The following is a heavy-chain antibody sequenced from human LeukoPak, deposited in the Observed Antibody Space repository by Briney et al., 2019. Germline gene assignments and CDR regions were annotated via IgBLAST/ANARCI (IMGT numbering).Heavy chain of an antibody. CDR3: ATDYYDSSGYYPGGMDV. D-gene: IGHD3-22*01. J-gene: IGHJ6*02. CDR2: FDPEDGET. V-gene: IGHV1-24*01. Sequence: ASVKVSCKVSGYTLTELSMHWVRQAAGKGGEWMGGFDPEDGETIYAQKFQGRVTMTEDTSTDTAYMELSSLRSEDTAVYYCATDYYDSSGYYPGGMDVWGQGTTVTVSS. CDR1: GYTLTELS.